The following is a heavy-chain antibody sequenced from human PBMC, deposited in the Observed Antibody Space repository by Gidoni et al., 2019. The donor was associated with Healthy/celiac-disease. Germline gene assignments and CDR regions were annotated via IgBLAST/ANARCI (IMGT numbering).Heavy chain of an antibody. CDR2: FLPIFGTA. Sequence: QVQLVQSGAEVKKTGTSVKVSCKATGGTSSSYAISWVRRAPGQGIEWMGGFLPIFGTANYAQKFQGRVTITADESTSTAYMELSSLRSEDTAVYYCAREGSSWYRPLDYWGQGTLVTVSS. J-gene: IGHJ4*02. V-gene: IGHV1-69*01. CDR3: AREGSSWYRPLDY. D-gene: IGHD6-13*01. CDR1: GGTSSSYA.